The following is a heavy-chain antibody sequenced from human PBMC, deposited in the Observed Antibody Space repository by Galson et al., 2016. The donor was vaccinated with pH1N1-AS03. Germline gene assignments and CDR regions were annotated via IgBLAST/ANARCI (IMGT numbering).Heavy chain of an antibody. Sequence: SLRLSCAASGFTFSTHTMHWVRQAPGKGLEWVAAISYDGGDKFYADSVKGRFTISRDNSKNTLYLQVNSLRAEDTAVYYCEREKIKVGADYYGMDVWGQGTTVTVSS. CDR3: EREKIKVGADYYGMDV. CDR2: ISYDGGDK. V-gene: IGHV3-30-3*01. D-gene: IGHD1-26*01. CDR1: GFTFSTHT. J-gene: IGHJ6*02.